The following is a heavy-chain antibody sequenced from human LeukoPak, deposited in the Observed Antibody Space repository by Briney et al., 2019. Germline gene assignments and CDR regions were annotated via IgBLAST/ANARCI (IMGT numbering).Heavy chain of an antibody. CDR3: AKIAAANCGGDCYSGAYYFDY. D-gene: IGHD2-21*02. J-gene: IGHJ4*02. Sequence: GSLRLSCAASGFTFSSYSMNWVRQAPGKGLEWVSYISSSSSTIYYADSVKGRFTISRDNSKNTLHLQMNSLRAEDTAVYYCAKIAAANCGGDCYSGAYYFDYWGQGTLVTVSS. V-gene: IGHV3-48*01. CDR1: GFTFSSYS. CDR2: ISSSSSTI.